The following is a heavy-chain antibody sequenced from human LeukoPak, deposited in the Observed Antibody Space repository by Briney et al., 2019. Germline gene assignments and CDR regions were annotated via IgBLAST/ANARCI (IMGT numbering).Heavy chain of an antibody. Sequence: ASVKVSCKASGYTFTGYYIHWVRQAPGQGLEWMGWISPNSGGTNYAQKFQDRVTMTRDTSINTAYMELSRLRSDDTAVYYCARDRTYYYGSGSYYYYMDVWGKGTTVTISS. J-gene: IGHJ6*03. V-gene: IGHV1-2*02. CDR3: ARDRTYYYGSGSYYYYMDV. CDR1: GYTFTGYY. D-gene: IGHD3-10*01. CDR2: ISPNSGGT.